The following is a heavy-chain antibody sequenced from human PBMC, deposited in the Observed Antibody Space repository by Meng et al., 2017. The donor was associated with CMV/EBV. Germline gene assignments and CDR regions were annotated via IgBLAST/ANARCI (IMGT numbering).Heavy chain of an antibody. Sequence: SSVKVSCKASVGTFSSYAISWVRQAPGQGLEWMGGIIPIFGTANYAQKFQGRVTITTDESTSTAYMELSSLRSEDTAVYYCARAQVVVVPAAIHYYYYGMDVWGQGTTVTVSS. CDR3: ARAQVVVVPAAIHYYYYGMDV. D-gene: IGHD2-2*01. CDR2: IIPIFGTA. J-gene: IGHJ6*02. CDR1: VGTFSSYA. V-gene: IGHV1-69*05.